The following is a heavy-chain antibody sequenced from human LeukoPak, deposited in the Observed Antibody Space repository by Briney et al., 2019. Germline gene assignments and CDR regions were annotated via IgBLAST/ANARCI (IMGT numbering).Heavy chain of an antibody. Sequence: ASVKVSCKASGGTFSSYAISWVRQAPGQGLEWMGRIIPILGIANYAQKFQGRVTITADKPTSTAYMELSSLRSEDTAVYYCARDRNSYGYIGAFDIWGQGTMVTVSS. CDR3: ARDRNSYGYIGAFDI. D-gene: IGHD5-18*01. J-gene: IGHJ3*02. CDR2: IIPILGIA. V-gene: IGHV1-69*04. CDR1: GGTFSSYA.